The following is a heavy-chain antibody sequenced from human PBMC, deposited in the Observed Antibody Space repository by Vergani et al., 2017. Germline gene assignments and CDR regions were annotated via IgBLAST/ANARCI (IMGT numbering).Heavy chain of an antibody. D-gene: IGHD3-10*01. Sequence: QVQLVQSGAEVKKPGASVKVSCKASGGTFSSYAISWVRQAPGQGLEWMGGIIPIFGTANYAQKFQGRVTITAGESTSTSYMELSSLRSEDTAVYYCARGEQLWFGELPKYWGQGTLVTVSS. V-gene: IGHV1-69*01. CDR2: IIPIFGTA. CDR1: GGTFSSYA. J-gene: IGHJ4*02. CDR3: ARGEQLWFGELPKY.